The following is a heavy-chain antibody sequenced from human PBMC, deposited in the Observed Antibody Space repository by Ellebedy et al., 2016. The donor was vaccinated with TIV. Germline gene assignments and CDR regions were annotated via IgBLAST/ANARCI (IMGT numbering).Heavy chain of an antibody. Sequence: GESLKISXTASGFTFSTYSMLWVRRAPGKGLEWMALISYDGRNKHYADSVKGRFTISRDNFKKTVFLQMNSLTPEDTAVYYCVRDWGVSFALDIWGQGTMVTVSS. V-gene: IGHV3-30*04. D-gene: IGHD3-16*01. CDR2: ISYDGRNK. J-gene: IGHJ3*02. CDR1: GFTFSTYS. CDR3: VRDWGVSFALDI.